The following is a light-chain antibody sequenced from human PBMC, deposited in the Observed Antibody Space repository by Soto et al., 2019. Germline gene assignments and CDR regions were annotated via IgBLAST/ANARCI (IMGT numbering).Light chain of an antibody. V-gene: IGKV1-39*01. J-gene: IGKJ1*01. CDR3: QQSYNTPRT. Sequence: QMTQSPSSLSASVGARVTITCRASQNIRTYLNWYQQKPGKAPSLLIYGASTLQSGVPSRFSGSGSATDFTLTITSLQPEDFATYYCQQSYNTPRTFGQGTKVEIK. CDR1: QNIRTY. CDR2: GAS.